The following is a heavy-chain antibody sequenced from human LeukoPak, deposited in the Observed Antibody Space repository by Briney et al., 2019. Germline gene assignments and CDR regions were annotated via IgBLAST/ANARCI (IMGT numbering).Heavy chain of an antibody. V-gene: IGHV3-74*01. Sequence: QSGGSLRLSCAASGFTFRRYWMHWVRQAPGKGLVWVSRMNPDGSRINYADSVKGRFTISRDNANNMLYLQMNSLRAEDTAVYYCARGRSGWGFDNWGQGSLVTVSS. CDR3: ARGRSGWGFDN. CDR1: GFTFRRYW. D-gene: IGHD6-19*01. J-gene: IGHJ4*02. CDR2: MNPDGSRI.